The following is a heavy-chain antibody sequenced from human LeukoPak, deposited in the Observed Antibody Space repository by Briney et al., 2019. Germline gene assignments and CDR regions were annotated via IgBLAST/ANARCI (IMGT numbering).Heavy chain of an antibody. CDR2: INPDGTEK. CDR3: VRDDRGIAVGSRDH. Sequence: GGSLRLSCAASGFSFSNHWMIWVRQAPGKGLEWVATINPDGTEKRYVDSVKGRFTISRDNGKNSLYLQMSSLRAEDTAVYYCVRDDRGIAVGSRDHGAQGTPVTVSS. D-gene: IGHD6-19*01. V-gene: IGHV3-7*03. J-gene: IGHJ4*02. CDR1: GFSFSNHW.